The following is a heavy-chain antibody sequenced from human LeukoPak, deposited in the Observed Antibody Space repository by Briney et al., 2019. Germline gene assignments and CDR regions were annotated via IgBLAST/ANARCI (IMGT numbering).Heavy chain of an antibody. CDR3: ARRHYYDSSGYYYYFDY. CDR2: IYYSGST. D-gene: IGHD3-22*01. CDR1: GGSISSSSYY. Sequence: SETLSLTCTVSGGSISSSSYYWGWIRQPAGKGLEWIGSIYYSGSTYYNPSLKSRVTISVDTSKNQFSLKLSSVTAADTAVYYCARRHYYDSSGYYYYFDYWGQGTLITVSS. J-gene: IGHJ4*01. V-gene: IGHV4-39*01.